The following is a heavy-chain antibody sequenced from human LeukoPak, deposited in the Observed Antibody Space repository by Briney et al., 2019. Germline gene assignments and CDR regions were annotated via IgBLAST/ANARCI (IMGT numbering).Heavy chain of an antibody. V-gene: IGHV3-30*14. D-gene: IGHD3-9*01. J-gene: IGHJ4*02. CDR2: ISYDGSNS. CDR1: GFTFSTYP. Sequence: GGSLRLSCEASGFTFSTYPMHWVRQAPGKGLEWLAVISYDGSNSYHADSVKGRFTISRDNSKNTLYLQMNSLRAEDTAVYYCASSVLRYFDWLGSFDYWGQGTLVTVSS. CDR3: ASSVLRYFDWLGSFDY.